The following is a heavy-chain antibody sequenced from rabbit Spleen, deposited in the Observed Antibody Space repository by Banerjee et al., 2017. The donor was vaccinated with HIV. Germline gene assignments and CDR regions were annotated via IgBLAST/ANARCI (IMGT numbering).Heavy chain of an antibody. Sequence: QLKESGGGLVQPGGSLKLSCKASGFDFSPYYMNWVRQAPGKGLEWIGYIEPVFGITYYASWVNGRFTISSHNAQNTLYLQLNSLTAADTATYFCARGYANSSSGLPTYYFNLWGPGTLVTVS. J-gene: IGHJ4*01. CDR3: ARGYANSSSGLPTYYFNL. D-gene: IGHD1-1*01. CDR1: GFDFSPYY. V-gene: IGHV1S7*01. CDR2: IEPVFGIT.